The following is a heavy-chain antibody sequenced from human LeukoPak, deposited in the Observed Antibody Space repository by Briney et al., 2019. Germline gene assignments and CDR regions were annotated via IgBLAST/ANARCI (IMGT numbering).Heavy chain of an antibody. CDR2: ISSSGSTI. D-gene: IGHD3-3*01. V-gene: IGHV3-48*03. J-gene: IGHJ4*02. Sequence: GGSLRLSCAASGSTFSSYEMNWVRQAPGKGLEWVSYISSSGSTIYYADSVKGRFTISRDNAKNSLYLQMNSLRAEDTAVYYCARAYYDFWSGYYTGIGYWGQGTLVTVSS. CDR1: GSTFSSYE. CDR3: ARAYYDFWSGYYTGIGY.